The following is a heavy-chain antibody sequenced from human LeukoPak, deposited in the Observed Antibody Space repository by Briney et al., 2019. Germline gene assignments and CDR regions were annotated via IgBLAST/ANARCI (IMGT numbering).Heavy chain of an antibody. V-gene: IGHV6-1*01. CDR2: TCYRSKWCN. Sequence: SQTLSLTCAISGDSVSGNSASWHWPRQAPSRGLERLGRTCYRSKWCNDYAVSVKDRITISADTSKNRFSLQLNSVTPEDTAAYYCAKDGRGNNWFDPWGQGTLVTVSS. CDR3: AKDGRGNNWFDP. CDR1: GDSVSGNSAS. J-gene: IGHJ5*02. D-gene: IGHD2/OR15-2a*01.